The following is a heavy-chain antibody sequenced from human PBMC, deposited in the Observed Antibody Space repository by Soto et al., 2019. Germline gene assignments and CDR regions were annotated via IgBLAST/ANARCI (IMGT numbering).Heavy chain of an antibody. CDR1: GFTFSDYY. CDR3: ANYVETATIDHAFEI. J-gene: IGHJ3*02. Sequence: QVQLVESGGGLVKPGGSLRLSCAASGFTFSDYYMSWIRQAPGKGLEWVSYISSSGSTIYYADSVKGRFTISRDNAKNSPYLQRNSQRAEDTAVYYWANYVETATIDHAFEIWGQGTMVTVSS. D-gene: IGHD5-12*01. V-gene: IGHV3-11*01. CDR2: ISSSGSTI.